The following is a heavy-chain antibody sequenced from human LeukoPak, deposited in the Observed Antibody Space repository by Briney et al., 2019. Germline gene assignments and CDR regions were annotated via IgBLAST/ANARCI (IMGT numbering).Heavy chain of an antibody. Sequence: SETLSLTCTVSGGSISSYYWSWIRQPPGKGLEWIAYIDYRGSTTYNPSLRSRVTISVDTSRNQFSLKLYSVTAADTAVYYCARSRSGYSYDHAAFEIWGQGTMVTVSS. V-gene: IGHV4-59*01. D-gene: IGHD5-18*01. J-gene: IGHJ3*02. CDR3: ARSRSGYSYDHAAFEI. CDR1: GGSISSYY. CDR2: IDYRGST.